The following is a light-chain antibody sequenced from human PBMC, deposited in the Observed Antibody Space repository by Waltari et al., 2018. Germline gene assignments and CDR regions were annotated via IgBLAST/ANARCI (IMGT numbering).Light chain of an antibody. J-gene: IGLJ3*02. V-gene: IGLV2-23*01. Sequence: QSALTQPPSMPASPGPSITISCPATTNDVGTYYLVSWYQQHPGRAPKRLIFQGTKRPSEVSGRFSGSKSADTASLTISGLQPEDEADYYCCSYAGTWLFGGGTKVTVL. CDR2: QGT. CDR1: TNDVGTYYL. CDR3: CSYAGTWL.